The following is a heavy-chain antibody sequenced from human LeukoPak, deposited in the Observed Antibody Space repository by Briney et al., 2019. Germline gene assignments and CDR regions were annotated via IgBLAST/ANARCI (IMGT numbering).Heavy chain of an antibody. CDR2: IYTSGRT. Sequence: PSETLSLTCTVSGGSISSGSYSWTWIRQPAGKGLEYIGRIYTSGRTNYNPSLKSRVTISVDTSKNQFSLKLSSVTAADTAVYYCARGSRYSGYGRYFDLWGRGTLVTVSS. CDR1: GGSISSGSYS. V-gene: IGHV4-61*02. J-gene: IGHJ2*01. CDR3: ARGSRYSGYGRYFDL. D-gene: IGHD5-12*01.